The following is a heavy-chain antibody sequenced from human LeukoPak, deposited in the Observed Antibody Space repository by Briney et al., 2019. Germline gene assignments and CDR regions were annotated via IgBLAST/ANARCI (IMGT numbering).Heavy chain of an antibody. CDR1: GFTFSSYG. CDR3: AKVPGVRIAAAGSDY. J-gene: IGHJ4*02. D-gene: IGHD6-13*01. CDR2: ISGSGGST. Sequence: PGGTLRLSCAASGFTFSSYGMSWVRQAPGKGLEWVSAISGSGGSTYYADSVKGRFTISRDNSKNTLYLQMNSLRAEDTAVYYCAKVPGVRIAAAGSDYWGQGTLVTVSS. V-gene: IGHV3-23*01.